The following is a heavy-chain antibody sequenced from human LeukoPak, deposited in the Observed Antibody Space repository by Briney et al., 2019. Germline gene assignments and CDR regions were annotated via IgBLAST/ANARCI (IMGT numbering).Heavy chain of an antibody. V-gene: IGHV3-30*18. Sequence: GGSLRLSCAASGFTFSSYEMHWVRQAPGKGLEWVAFISYDGGNTDYADSVKGRFTISRDNSKNTLYLQMNSLRAEDTAVYYCAKDSLSYSSGWYNLGYFDYWGQGTLVTVSS. CDR3: AKDSLSYSSGWYNLGYFDY. D-gene: IGHD6-19*01. CDR2: ISYDGGNT. J-gene: IGHJ4*02. CDR1: GFTFSSYE.